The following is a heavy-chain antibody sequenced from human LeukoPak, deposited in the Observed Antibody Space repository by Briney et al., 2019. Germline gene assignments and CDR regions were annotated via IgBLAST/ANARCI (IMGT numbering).Heavy chain of an antibody. Sequence: DSVKGRFTISRDNSKNTLYLQMNSLRAEDTAVYYCAKEGYSSSWYTWGQGTMVTVSS. CDR3: AKEGYSSSWYT. D-gene: IGHD6-13*01. V-gene: IGHV3-23*01. J-gene: IGHJ3*01.